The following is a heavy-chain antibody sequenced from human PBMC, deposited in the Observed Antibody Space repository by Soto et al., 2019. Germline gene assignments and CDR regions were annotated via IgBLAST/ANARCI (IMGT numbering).Heavy chain of an antibody. V-gene: IGHV1-18*01. J-gene: IGHJ1*01. CDR1: GYTFTSYG. CDR2: ISAYNGNT. Sequence: QVQLVQSGAEVKKPGASVKVSCKASGYTFTSYGISWVRQAPGQGLEWMGWISAYNGNTNYAQKLQGRVTMTTDTPTSTAYMELRSLRSDDTAVYYCARVPSSGYYYNREYFQHWGQGTLVTVSS. CDR3: ARVPSSGYYYNREYFQH. D-gene: IGHD3-22*01.